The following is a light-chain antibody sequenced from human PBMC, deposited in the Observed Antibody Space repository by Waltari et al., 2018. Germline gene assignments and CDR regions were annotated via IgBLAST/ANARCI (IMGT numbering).Light chain of an antibody. CDR3: YSAADNDLGV. CDR2: KDT. J-gene: IGLJ3*02. CDR1: VLANKY. Sequence: SFALPQTSSLSVSPGQTVRITCSGDVLANKYARWFQQKPGQAPILIISKDTERPSGIPERFSGSSSGTTVTLTISGAQVEDEADYYCYSAADNDLGVFGGGTKLTVL. V-gene: IGLV3-27*01.